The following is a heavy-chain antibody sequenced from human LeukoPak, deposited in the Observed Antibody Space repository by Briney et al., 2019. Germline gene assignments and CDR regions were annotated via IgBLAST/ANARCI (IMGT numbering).Heavy chain of an antibody. CDR1: GGSFSGYY. Sequence: SETLSLTCAVYGGSFSGYYWSWIRQPPGRGLEWIGYIYYSGSTDYNPSFQSRVSISVDTSKKQFSLKLSSVTAADTAVYYCARSSVEAAAFNWFDPWGQGTLVTVSS. J-gene: IGHJ5*02. CDR3: ARSSVEAAAFNWFDP. CDR2: IYYSGST. D-gene: IGHD6-13*01. V-gene: IGHV4-59*12.